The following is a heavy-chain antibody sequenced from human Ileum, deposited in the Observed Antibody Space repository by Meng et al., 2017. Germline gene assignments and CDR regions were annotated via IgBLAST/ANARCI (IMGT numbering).Heavy chain of an antibody. V-gene: IGHV1-46*01. D-gene: IGHD5-24*01. CDR1: GYTFTSYY. Sequence: ASVKVSCKASGYTFTSYYIHWVRQAPGQGLEYMGIIRPSGGGTSYAQKFQGRVTMTRDTSTSTVHMELGSLRYEDTAVYYCAREPPETYYFDYWGQGTLVTVSS. CDR3: AREPPETYYFDY. CDR2: IRPSGGGT. J-gene: IGHJ4*02.